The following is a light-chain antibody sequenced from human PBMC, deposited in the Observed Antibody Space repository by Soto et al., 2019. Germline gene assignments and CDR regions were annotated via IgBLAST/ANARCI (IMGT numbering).Light chain of an antibody. V-gene: IGKV3-20*01. CDR2: GAS. CDR3: QQYGSSPLT. Sequence: EIVLTQSPGTLSLSPGERVTLSCRASQSLSNNNLAWYQRKPGQPPRLLIFGASNRAIGIPDRFSGSGSGTDFSLTISRLEAEDFAVYYCQQYGSSPLTFGGGTKV. J-gene: IGKJ4*01. CDR1: QSLSNNN.